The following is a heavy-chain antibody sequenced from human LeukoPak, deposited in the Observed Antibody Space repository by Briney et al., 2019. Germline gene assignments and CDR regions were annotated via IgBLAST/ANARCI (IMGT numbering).Heavy chain of an antibody. D-gene: IGHD2-2*01. V-gene: IGHV1-69*13. CDR2: IIPIFGTA. CDR3: ARGLGIAAMSYFDY. Sequence: SVKVSCKASGGTFSSYAISWVRQAPGQGLERMGGIIPIFGTANYAQKFQGRVTITADESTSTAYMELSSLRSEDTAVYYCARGLGIAAMSYFDYWGQGTLVTVSS. CDR1: GGTFSSYA. J-gene: IGHJ4*02.